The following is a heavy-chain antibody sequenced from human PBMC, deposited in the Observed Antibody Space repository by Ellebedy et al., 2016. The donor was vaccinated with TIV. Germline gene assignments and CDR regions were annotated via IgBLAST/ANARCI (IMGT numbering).Heavy chain of an antibody. CDR1: GYSFTSYW. J-gene: IGHJ6*02. CDR2: IYPGDSDT. CDR3: ARLVGANNYYYGMDV. Sequence: GESLKISXKGSGYSFTSYWIGWVRQMPGKGLEWMGIIYPGDSDTRYSPSFQGQVTISADKSISTAYLQWSSLKASDTVMYYCARLVGANNYYYGMDVWGQGTTVTVSS. V-gene: IGHV5-51*01. D-gene: IGHD1-26*01.